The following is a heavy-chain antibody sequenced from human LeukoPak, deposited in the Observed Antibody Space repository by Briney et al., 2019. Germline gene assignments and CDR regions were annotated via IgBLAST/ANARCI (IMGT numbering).Heavy chain of an antibody. D-gene: IGHD3-10*01. V-gene: IGHV3-30*03. CDR1: GFTFSSYG. CDR2: ISYDGSNK. Sequence: PGGSLRLSCAASGFTFSSYGMHWVRQAPGKGLEWVAVISYDGSNKYYADSVKGRFTISRDNAKNSLYLQMNSLRAEDTAVYYCARDRYYFGSGSYFLRYMDVWGKGTTVTVSS. CDR3: ARDRYYFGSGSYFLRYMDV. J-gene: IGHJ6*03.